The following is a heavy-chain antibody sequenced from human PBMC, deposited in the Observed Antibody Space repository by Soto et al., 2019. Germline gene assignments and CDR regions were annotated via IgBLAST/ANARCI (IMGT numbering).Heavy chain of an antibody. V-gene: IGHV1-69*13. CDR2: IIPIFGTA. CDR1: GGTFSSYA. CDR3: ARRIAARRGPYYYGMDV. J-gene: IGHJ6*02. Sequence: SVKVSCKASGGTFSSYAISWVRQAPGQGLEWMGGIIPIFGTANYAQKFQGRVTITADESTSTAYMELSSLRSEDTAVYYCARRIAARRGPYYYGMDVRGQGTTVTVSS. D-gene: IGHD6-6*01.